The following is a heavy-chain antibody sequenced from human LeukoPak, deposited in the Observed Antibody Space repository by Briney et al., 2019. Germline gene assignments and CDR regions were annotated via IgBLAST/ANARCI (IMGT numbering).Heavy chain of an antibody. CDR2: INPNSGGT. V-gene: IGHV1-2*02. CDR3: ARAQSVLMVYAIDY. CDR1: GYTFTGYY. Sequence: ASVKVSCKASGYTFTGYYMHWVRQAPGQGLEWMGWINPNSGGTNYAQKFQGRVTMTRDTSISTAYMELGRLRSDDTAVYYCARAQSVLMVYAIDYWGQGTLVTVSS. D-gene: IGHD2-8*01. J-gene: IGHJ4*02.